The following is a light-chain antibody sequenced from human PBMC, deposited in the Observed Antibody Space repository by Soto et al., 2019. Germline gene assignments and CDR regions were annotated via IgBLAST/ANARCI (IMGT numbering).Light chain of an antibody. V-gene: IGKV1-39*01. CDR3: HQRTNWPIT. CDR1: QSISSY. CDR2: AAS. J-gene: IGKJ5*01. Sequence: DIQMTQSPSSLSASVGDRVTITCRASQSISSYLNWYQQKPGKAPKLLIYAASSLQSGVPSRFSGSGSGTDFTLTISSLEPEDFAVYYCHQRTNWPITFGQGTRLEIK.